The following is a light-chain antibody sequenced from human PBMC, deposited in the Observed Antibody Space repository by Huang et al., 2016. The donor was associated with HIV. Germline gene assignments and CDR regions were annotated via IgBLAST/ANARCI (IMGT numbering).Light chain of an antibody. CDR3: QQRSNWPWT. Sequence: EIVLTQSPATPSLSPGERATLSCRASQSVSSYLAWYQQKPGQAPRLLIYDSSNRATGIPARFSGSGSGTDFTLTISSLEPEDFAFYYCQQRSNWPWTFGQGTKVEIK. CDR1: QSVSSY. J-gene: IGKJ1*01. CDR2: DSS. V-gene: IGKV3-11*01.